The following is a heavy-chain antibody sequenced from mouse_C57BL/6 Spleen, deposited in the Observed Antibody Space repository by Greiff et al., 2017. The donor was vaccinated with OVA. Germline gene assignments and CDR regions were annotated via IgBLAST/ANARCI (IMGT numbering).Heavy chain of an antibody. D-gene: IGHD3-2*02. CDR1: GYTFTSYW. V-gene: IGHV1-69*01. Sequence: QVQLQQPGAELVMPGASVKLSCKASGYTFTSYWMHWVKQRPGQGLEWIGEIDPSDSYTNYNQKFKGKSTLTVDKSSSTAYMQLSSLTSEDSAVYYCARLDSSGYFDYWGQGTTLTVSS. CDR2: IDPSDSYT. J-gene: IGHJ2*01. CDR3: ARLDSSGYFDY.